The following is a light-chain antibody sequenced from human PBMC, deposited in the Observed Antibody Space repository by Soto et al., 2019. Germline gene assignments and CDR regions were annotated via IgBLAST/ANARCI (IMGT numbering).Light chain of an antibody. CDR1: QSISDT. CDR2: GAS. Sequence: EIVMTQSPVALSVSPGGRATLSWRASQSISDTLAWYQQKPGQAPRLLIHGASTRATGFPGRFSGSGSGTDFTLTISSLQSEDFAVYYCQQYNNWPWTFGQGTKVDIK. J-gene: IGKJ1*01. V-gene: IGKV3-15*01. CDR3: QQYNNWPWT.